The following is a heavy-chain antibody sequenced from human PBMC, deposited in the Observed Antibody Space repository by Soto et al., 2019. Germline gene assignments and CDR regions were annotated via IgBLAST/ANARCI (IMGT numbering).Heavy chain of an antibody. D-gene: IGHD1-7*01. J-gene: IGHJ4*02. V-gene: IGHV3-33*01. CDR3: ARDGIGGTVFRGYLDY. CDR1: GGIFHGYG. CDR2: IRFDGSNE. Sequence: QEQLVESGEGVVQPGTSLRLSCAVPGGIFHGYGMHWVRQAPGKGLAWVAIIRFDGSNEEYADSVKGRFTISRDNSKNTLYLHMNTLGAEDTADYYCARDGIGGTVFRGYLDYWGRGTVVSVSS.